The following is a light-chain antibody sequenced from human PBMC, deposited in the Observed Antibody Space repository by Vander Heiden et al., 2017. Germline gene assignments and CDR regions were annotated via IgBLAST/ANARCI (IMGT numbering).Light chain of an antibody. Sequence: DIQMTQSPSSLSASVGDRVTITCQASQDINNYVNWYQQKPGKAPKLLIYDASNLETGVPSRFSGSGSGTHFTFTISNLQPEDVATYYCQQDVVFHTFGRGTKVEIK. CDR1: QDINNY. CDR2: DAS. CDR3: QQDVVFHT. V-gene: IGKV1-33*01. J-gene: IGKJ2*01.